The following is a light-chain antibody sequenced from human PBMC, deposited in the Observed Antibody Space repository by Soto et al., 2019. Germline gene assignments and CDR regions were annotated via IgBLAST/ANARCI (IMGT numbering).Light chain of an antibody. CDR1: QSISSW. Sequence: DIQMTQSPATLSASVGDSVTITCRASQSISSWLAWYQQKPGKVPKLLIDDASSLESGVPSRFSGSGSGTEFTLPISSLQPDDFATYYCQQYNTYPWTFGQGNKVGVK. CDR2: DAS. J-gene: IGKJ1*01. V-gene: IGKV1-5*01. CDR3: QQYNTYPWT.